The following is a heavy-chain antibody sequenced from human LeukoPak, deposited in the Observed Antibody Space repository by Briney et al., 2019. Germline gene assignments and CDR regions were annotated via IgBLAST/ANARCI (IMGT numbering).Heavy chain of an antibody. CDR2: ISSSSSDI. Sequence: GGSLRLSCAASGFTFSSYSMNWVRQAPGKGLEWVSSISSSSSDIYYADSVKGRFTISRDNAKNSLYLQMNSLRAEDTAVYYCARATDKYSSSWYLDYWGQGTLVTVSS. V-gene: IGHV3-21*01. CDR1: GFTFSSYS. J-gene: IGHJ4*02. D-gene: IGHD6-13*01. CDR3: ARATDKYSSSWYLDY.